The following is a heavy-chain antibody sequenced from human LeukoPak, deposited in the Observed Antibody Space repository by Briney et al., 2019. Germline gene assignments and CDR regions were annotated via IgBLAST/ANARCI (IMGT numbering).Heavy chain of an antibody. CDR3: AKEGCSGGSCYPLY. J-gene: IGHJ4*02. V-gene: IGHV3-30*18. Sequence: GGSLRLSCAASGFTFSSYGMHWVRQAPGKGLEWVAVISYDGSNKYYADSMKGRFTISRDNSKNTLYLQMNSLRAEDTAVYYCAKEGCSGGSCYPLYWGQGTLVTVSS. CDR1: GFTFSSYG. CDR2: ISYDGSNK. D-gene: IGHD2-15*01.